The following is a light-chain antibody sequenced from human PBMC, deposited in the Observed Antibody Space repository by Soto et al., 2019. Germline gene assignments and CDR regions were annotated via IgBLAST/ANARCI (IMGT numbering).Light chain of an antibody. J-gene: IGLJ1*01. V-gene: IGLV2-11*01. Sequence: QSALTQPRSVSGSPGQSVTISCSGTSSDVGGYNYVSWYQQYPGAAPKLMIYDVTMRPSGVPYRFSGSKSGNTASLTISGLQAEDEADYYCCSYAGSYTFYVFGGGTKVTVL. CDR2: DVT. CDR1: SSDVGGYNY. CDR3: CSYAGSYTFYV.